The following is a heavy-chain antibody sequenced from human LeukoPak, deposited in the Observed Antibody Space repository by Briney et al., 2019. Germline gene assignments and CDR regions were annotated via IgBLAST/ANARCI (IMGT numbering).Heavy chain of an antibody. CDR2: ISGDGGRT. D-gene: IGHD5-18*01. J-gene: IGHJ4*02. CDR1: GFTFDDYA. Sequence: GGSLRLSCAASGFTFDDYAMHWVRQAPGKGLEWVSLISGDGGRTYSADSVKGRFTISRDNSKNTLYLQMNSLRAEDTAVYYCARSGDGYSYGSDFWGQGTLVTVSS. CDR3: ARSGDGYSYGSDF. V-gene: IGHV3-43*02.